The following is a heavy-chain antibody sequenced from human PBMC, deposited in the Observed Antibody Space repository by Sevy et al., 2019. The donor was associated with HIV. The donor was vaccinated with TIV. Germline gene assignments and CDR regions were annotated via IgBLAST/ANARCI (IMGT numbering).Heavy chain of an antibody. CDR3: ARRYCSGGSCYSSFDY. J-gene: IGHJ4*02. Sequence: GGSLRLSCAASGFTFSTYWMSWVRQAPGKGLEWVANIKKDGSEKYYVDSVKGRFTISRDNARNSLYLQMNSLRAEDTAVYYCARRYCSGGSCYSSFDYWGQRTLVTVSS. V-gene: IGHV3-7*01. CDR1: GFTFSTYW. CDR2: IKKDGSEK. D-gene: IGHD2-15*01.